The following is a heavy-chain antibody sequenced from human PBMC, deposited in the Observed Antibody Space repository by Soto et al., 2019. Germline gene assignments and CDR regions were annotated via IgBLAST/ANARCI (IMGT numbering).Heavy chain of an antibody. Sequence: QVQLQESGPGLVKPSETLSLTCTDSGGSISSYYWSWIRQPPGKGLEWIGYIYYSGSTNYNPSLKSRVTISVDTSKNQFSLKLSSVTAADTAVYYCARDYYGMDVWGQGTTVTVSS. CDR2: IYYSGST. CDR1: GGSISSYY. J-gene: IGHJ6*02. V-gene: IGHV4-59*01. CDR3: ARDYYGMDV.